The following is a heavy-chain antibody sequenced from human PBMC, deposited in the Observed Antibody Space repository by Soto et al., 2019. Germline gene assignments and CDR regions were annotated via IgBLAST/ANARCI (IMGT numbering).Heavy chain of an antibody. CDR2: ISAYNGNT. CDR3: AXDSGSTSYHYYYYGMDV. V-gene: IGHV1-18*04. D-gene: IGHD2-2*01. J-gene: IGHJ6*01. CDR1: GYTFTSYG. Sequence: GAAVKVSCKASGYTFTSYGISWVRQAPGQGLEWMGWISAYNGNTNYAQKLQGRVTMTTDTSTSTAYMELRSLRSDDTAVYYCAXDSGSTSYHYYYYGMDVWGQGTTVTVSS.